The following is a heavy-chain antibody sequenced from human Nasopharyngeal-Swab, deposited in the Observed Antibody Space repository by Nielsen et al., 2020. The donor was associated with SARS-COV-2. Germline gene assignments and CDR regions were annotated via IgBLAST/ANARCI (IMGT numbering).Heavy chain of an antibody. J-gene: IGHJ3*02. CDR1: GDSVSRKSAA. V-gene: IGHV6-1*01. CDR2: TYYRSKWYN. Sequence: SETLSLTCAISGDSVSRKSAAWNWIRQSPSRGLEWLGRTYYRSKWYNDYAVSVKSRITINPDTSKNQFSLQLNSVTPEDTAVYYCAGGEDGGFDDAFDIWGQGTMVTVSS. D-gene: IGHD3-10*01. CDR3: AGGEDGGFDDAFDI.